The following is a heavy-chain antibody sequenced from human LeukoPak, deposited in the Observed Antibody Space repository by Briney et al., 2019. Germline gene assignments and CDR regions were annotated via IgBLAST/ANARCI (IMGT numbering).Heavy chain of an antibody. V-gene: IGHV4-38-2*02. CDR1: GYSISSGYY. Sequence: SETLSLTCTVSGYSISSGYYWGWIRQPPGKGLEWIGSIYHSGSTYYNPSLKSRVTISVDTSKNQFSLKLSSVTAADTAVYYCARRAGEYQLLRKGMDVWGQGTTVTVSS. CDR3: ARRAGEYQLLRKGMDV. D-gene: IGHD2-2*01. J-gene: IGHJ6*02. CDR2: IYHSGST.